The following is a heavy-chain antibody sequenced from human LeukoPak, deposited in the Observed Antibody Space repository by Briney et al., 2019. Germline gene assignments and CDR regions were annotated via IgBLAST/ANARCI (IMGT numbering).Heavy chain of an antibody. D-gene: IGHD1-26*01. J-gene: IGHJ5*02. CDR3: ARLVLMSPEWELKAGPLPVPRASGENWFDP. CDR1: GYSISSGYY. Sequence: SETLSRTGTVSGYSISSGYYWGWIRQPPGKGLDWIGSIYHSGSTYYNPSLKSRGTISVDTSKNQFSLKLSSVTAAATAMYYCARLVLMSPEWELKAGPLPVPRASGENWFDPWGQGTLVTVSS. CDR2: IYHSGST. V-gene: IGHV4-38-2*02.